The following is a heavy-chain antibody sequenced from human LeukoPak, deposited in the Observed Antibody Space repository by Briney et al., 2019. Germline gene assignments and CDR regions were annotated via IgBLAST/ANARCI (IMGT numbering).Heavy chain of an antibody. D-gene: IGHD1-26*01. CDR1: GFTISSYA. CDR2: ISYDGSNK. J-gene: IGHJ4*02. CDR3: ATSPRGGSYFFLAFDY. V-gene: IGHV3-30-3*01. Sequence: PGRSLRLSCAASGFTISSYAMHWVRQAPGKGLEWVAVISYDGSNKYYADSVKGRFTISRDNSKNTLYLQMNSLRAEDTAVYYCATSPRGGSYFFLAFDYWGQGTLVTVSS.